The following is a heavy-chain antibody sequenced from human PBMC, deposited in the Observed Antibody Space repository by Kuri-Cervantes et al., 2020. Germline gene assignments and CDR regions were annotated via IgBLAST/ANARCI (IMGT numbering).Heavy chain of an antibody. CDR1: GFTFSSYA. V-gene: IGHV3-30-3*01. CDR3: ASTALNRYYYDSSGDSIQYFQH. CDR2: ISYDGSNK. J-gene: IGHJ1*01. Sequence: GESLKISCAASGFTFSSYAMHWVRQAPGKGQEWVAVISYDGSNKYYADSVKGRFTISRDNSKSTLYLQMNSLRAEDTAVYYCASTALNRYYYDSSGDSIQYFQHWGQGTLVTVSS. D-gene: IGHD3-22*01.